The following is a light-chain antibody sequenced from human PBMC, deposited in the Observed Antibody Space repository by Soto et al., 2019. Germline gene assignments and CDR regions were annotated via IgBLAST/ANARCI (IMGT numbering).Light chain of an antibody. CDR1: QSVSSN. V-gene: IGKV3D-15*01. J-gene: IGKJ1*01. CDR3: QQDNNWPPFT. Sequence: EIVMTQSPATLSVSPGERATLSCRASQSVSSNLAWYQQKPGQAPRLLIYGASTRATGIPARFSGSGSGTEFTLTISSLQSEDFAVYYCQQDNNWPPFTFGQGTKVDI. CDR2: GAS.